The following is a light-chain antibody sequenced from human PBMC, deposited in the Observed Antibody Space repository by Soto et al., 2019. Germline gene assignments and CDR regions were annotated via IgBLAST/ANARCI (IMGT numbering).Light chain of an antibody. CDR1: QSVLYSSNNKNY. CDR3: QQYYSTLFT. CDR2: WAS. Sequence: DIVMTQSPDSLAVSLGERATINCKSSQSVLYSSNNKNYLAWYQQKPGQPPKLLIYWASTRESGVPDRFSGSGSGTDFTLTISSLRAEDVAVYYCQQYYSTLFTFGPGTKVDIK. V-gene: IGKV4-1*01. J-gene: IGKJ3*01.